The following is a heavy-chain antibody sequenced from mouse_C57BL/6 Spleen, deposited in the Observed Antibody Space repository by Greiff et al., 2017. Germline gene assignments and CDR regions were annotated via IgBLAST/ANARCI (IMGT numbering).Heavy chain of an antibody. Sequence: QVQLQQSGSELRSPGSSVKLSCKDFDSEVFPIAYMSWVRQKPGHGFEWIGGILPSIGRTIYGEKFEDKATLDADTLSNTAYLELNSLTSEDSAIYYCARRVTTVSYWYFDVWGTGTTVTVSS. D-gene: IGHD1-1*01. CDR2: ILPSIGRT. V-gene: IGHV15-2*01. CDR3: ARRVTTVSYWYFDV. J-gene: IGHJ1*03. CDR1: DSEVFPIAY.